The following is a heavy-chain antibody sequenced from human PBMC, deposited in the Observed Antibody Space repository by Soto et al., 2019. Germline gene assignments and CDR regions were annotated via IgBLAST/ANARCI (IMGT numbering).Heavy chain of an antibody. D-gene: IGHD6-19*01. J-gene: IGHJ3*02. CDR2: ISYDGSNK. Sequence: QVQLVESGGGVVQPGRSLRLSCAASGFTFSSYGMHWVRQAPGKGLEWVAVISYDGSNKYYADSVKGRFTISRDNSKNTLYPQMNSLRAEDTAVYYCAVSSGWDDAFDIWGQGTMVTVSS. CDR1: GFTFSSYG. CDR3: AVSSGWDDAFDI. V-gene: IGHV3-30*03.